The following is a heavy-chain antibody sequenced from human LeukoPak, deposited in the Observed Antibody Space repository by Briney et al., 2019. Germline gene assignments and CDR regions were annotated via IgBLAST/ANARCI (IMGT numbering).Heavy chain of an antibody. CDR1: GFTFSSYA. Sequence: PGGSLRLSCAASGFTFSSYAMSWVRQAPGKGLEWVSSISGSGGSTYYADSVEGRFTISRDNPKNTLYLQMNSLRAEDTAVYYCASGGRYSGSCSVVDYWGQGTLVTVSS. J-gene: IGHJ4*02. CDR2: ISGSGGST. V-gene: IGHV3-23*01. CDR3: ASGGRYSGSCSVVDY. D-gene: IGHD1-26*01.